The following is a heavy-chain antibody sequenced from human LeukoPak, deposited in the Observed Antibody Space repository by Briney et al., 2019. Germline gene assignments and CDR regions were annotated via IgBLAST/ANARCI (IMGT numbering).Heavy chain of an antibody. CDR2: INHSGST. J-gene: IGHJ5*02. CDR3: ARGTSGYCSGGSCYSGWFDP. V-gene: IGHV4-34*01. Sequence: SETLSLTCAVYGGSFSGYYWSWIRQPPGKGLEWIGEINHSGSTNHNPSLKSRVTISVDTSKNQFSLKLSSVTAADTAVYYCARGTSGYCSGGSCYSGWFDPWGQGTLVTVSS. CDR1: GGSFSGYY. D-gene: IGHD2-15*01.